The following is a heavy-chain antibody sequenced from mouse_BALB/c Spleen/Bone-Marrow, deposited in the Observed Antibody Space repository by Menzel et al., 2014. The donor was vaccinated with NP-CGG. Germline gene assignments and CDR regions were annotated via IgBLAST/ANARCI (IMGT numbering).Heavy chain of an antibody. Sequence: EVKLMESGGGLVKPGGSLKLSCAASGFAFSSYDMSWVRQTPEKRLEWVATISSGGSYTYYPDSVKGRFTISRDNARNTLYLQMSSLRSEDTALYYCARHPYYGNYPAWFAYWGQGTLVTVFA. CDR3: ARHPYYGNYPAWFAY. CDR1: GFAFSSYD. J-gene: IGHJ3*01. D-gene: IGHD2-10*01. V-gene: IGHV5-9*02. CDR2: ISSGGSYT.